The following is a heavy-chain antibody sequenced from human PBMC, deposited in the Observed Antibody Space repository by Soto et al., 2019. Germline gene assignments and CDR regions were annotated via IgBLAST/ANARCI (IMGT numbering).Heavy chain of an antibody. J-gene: IGHJ4*02. V-gene: IGHV3-33*01. CDR2: IWYDGSNK. Sequence: TGGSLRLSCAASGFTFSSYGMHWVRQAPGKGLEWVAVIWYDGSNKYYADSVKGRFTISRDNSKNTLYLQMNSLRAEDTAVYYCARDYDILTGPDYWGQGTLVTVSS. CDR3: ARDYDILTGPDY. D-gene: IGHD3-9*01. CDR1: GFTFSSYG.